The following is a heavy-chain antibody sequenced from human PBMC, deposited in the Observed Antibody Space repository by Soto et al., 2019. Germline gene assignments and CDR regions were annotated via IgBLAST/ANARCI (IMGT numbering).Heavy chain of an antibody. D-gene: IGHD5-18*01. V-gene: IGHV3-11*01. Sequence: GGSLRLSCAASGFTFSDYYMSWIRQAPGKGLEWVSYISSSGSTIYYADSVKGRFTISRDNAKNSLYLQMNSLRAEDTAVYYCARSSKLWLYYFDYWGQGTLVTVSS. J-gene: IGHJ4*02. CDR2: ISSSGSTI. CDR3: ARSSKLWLYYFDY. CDR1: GFTFSDYY.